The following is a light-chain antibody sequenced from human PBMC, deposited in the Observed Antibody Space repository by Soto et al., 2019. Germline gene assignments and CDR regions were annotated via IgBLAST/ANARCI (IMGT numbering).Light chain of an antibody. CDR1: QRIGTN. V-gene: IGKV1-17*01. CDR2: AVS. CDR3: LQHNSYPRT. Sequence: DLQISHSPSSLSASIGDRVTLTCRASQRIGTNLNWYLQSPGKAPQLLIYAVSSLQSGVSSRFSGSGSGTEFTLTISSLQPEDFATYYCLQHNSYPRTFGQGTKVDIK. J-gene: IGKJ1*01.